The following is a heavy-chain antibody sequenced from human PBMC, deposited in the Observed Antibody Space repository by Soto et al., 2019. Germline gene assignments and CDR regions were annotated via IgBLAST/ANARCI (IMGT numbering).Heavy chain of an antibody. CDR3: ARSPYCSSTRCYGRVDWYLDL. J-gene: IGHJ2*01. CDR1: GGSISSSGYY. D-gene: IGHD2-2*01. CDR2: IYYSGST. Sequence: SSETLSLTCTVSGGSISSSGYYWSWIRQHPGKGLEWIGYIYYSGSTYYNPSLKSRVTISVDTSKNQFSLKLSSVTAADTAVYYCARSPYCSSTRCYGRVDWYLDLGGRGTLVTVSS. V-gene: IGHV4-31*03.